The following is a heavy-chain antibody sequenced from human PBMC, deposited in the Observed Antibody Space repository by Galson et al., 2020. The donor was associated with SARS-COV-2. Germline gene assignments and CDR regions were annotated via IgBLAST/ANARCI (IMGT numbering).Heavy chain of an antibody. J-gene: IGHJ4*02. CDR3: AREVGDPVTTTFDY. CDR2: INPREDIT. D-gene: IGHD4-17*01. Sequence: GESLKISCKASGYTFTSYHLHWVRQTPGQGLEWMGIINPREDITTYAQKFQGRVTMTRDTSTRTVYMELSSLRGEDTAVYYCAREVGDPVTTTFDYWGQGTLVTVSS. V-gene: IGHV1-46*01. CDR1: GYTFTSYH.